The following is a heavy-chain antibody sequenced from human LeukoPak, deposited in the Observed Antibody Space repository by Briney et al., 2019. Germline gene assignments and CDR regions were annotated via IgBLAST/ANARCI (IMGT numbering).Heavy chain of an antibody. V-gene: IGHV4-59*11. D-gene: IGHD3-3*01. Sequence: SETLSLTCTVSGGSISSHYWSWIRQPPGKGLEWIGYIYNSGSTNYNPSLKSRVTISVDTSKNQFSLKLSSVTAADTAVYYCARARRTITIFGVSKYNWFDPWGQGTLVTVSS. CDR2: IYNSGST. CDR1: GGSISSHY. CDR3: ARARRTITIFGVSKYNWFDP. J-gene: IGHJ5*02.